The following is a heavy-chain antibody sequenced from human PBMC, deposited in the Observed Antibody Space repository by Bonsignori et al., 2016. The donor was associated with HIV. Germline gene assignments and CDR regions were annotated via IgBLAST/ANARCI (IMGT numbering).Heavy chain of an antibody. CDR3: ARDGRNRNWYFDL. V-gene: IGHV3-66*01. Sequence: VRQMPGKGLEWVSVIYSGGSTYYADSVKGRFTISRDNSKNTLYLQMNSLRAEDTAVYYCARDGRNRNWYFDLWGRGTLVTVSS. D-gene: IGHD1-14*01. CDR2: IYSGGST. J-gene: IGHJ2*01.